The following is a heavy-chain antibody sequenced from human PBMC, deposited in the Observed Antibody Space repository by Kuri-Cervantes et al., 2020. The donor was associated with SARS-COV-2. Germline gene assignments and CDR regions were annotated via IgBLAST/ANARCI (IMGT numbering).Heavy chain of an antibody. V-gene: IGHV1-2*04. D-gene: IGHD1-14*01. CDR2: INPNSGDT. CDR1: GYTFTGYY. Sequence: ASVKVSCKASGYTFTGYYMHWVRQAPGQGLEWMGWINPNSGDTNYAQNFQGWVTMTRDTSISTAYMELSRLRSDDTAVYYCATSGTSTDHYFDYWGQGTLVTVCS. CDR3: ATSGTSTDHYFDY. J-gene: IGHJ4*02.